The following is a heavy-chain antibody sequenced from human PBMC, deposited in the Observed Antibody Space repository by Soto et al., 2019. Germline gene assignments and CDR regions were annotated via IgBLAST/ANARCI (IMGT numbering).Heavy chain of an antibody. V-gene: IGHV3-48*02. D-gene: IGHD2-21*01. CDR3: ATLISGGNLAYYYYGMDV. CDR1: GFTFSSYS. Sequence: GGSLRLSCAASGFTFSSYSMNWVRQAPGKGLEWVSYISSSSSTIYYADSVKGRFTISRDNAKNSLYLQMNSLRDEDTAVYYCATLISGGNLAYYYYGMDVWGQGTTVTVSS. J-gene: IGHJ6*02. CDR2: ISSSSSTI.